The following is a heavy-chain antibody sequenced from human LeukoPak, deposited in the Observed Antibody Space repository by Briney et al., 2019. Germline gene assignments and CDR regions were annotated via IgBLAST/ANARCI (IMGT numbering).Heavy chain of an antibody. D-gene: IGHD1-26*01. J-gene: IGHJ4*02. CDR3: ATSKYSGSY. CDR1: GFTFSSYG. V-gene: IGHV3-23*01. CDR2: ISGSGGTT. Sequence: GGSLRLSCAASGFTFSSYGMSWVRRGPGKGLEWVSGISGSGGTTYYADSVKGRFTISRDNSKNTLNLQMNSLRAEDTAVYYCATSKYSGSYWGQGTLVTVSS.